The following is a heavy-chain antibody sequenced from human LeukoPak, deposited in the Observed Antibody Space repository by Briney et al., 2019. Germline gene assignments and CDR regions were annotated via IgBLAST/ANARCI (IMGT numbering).Heavy chain of an antibody. D-gene: IGHD6-6*01. CDR1: GFTFSSYS. Sequence: GGSLRLSCAASGFTFSSYSMNWVRQAPGKGLEWVSSITSSSSYIYYADSVKGRFTISRDDAKNSLYLQMNSLRAEDTAIYYCARDRLVLRPRSSSDYWGQGTLVTVSS. CDR3: ARDRLVLRPRSSSDY. CDR2: ITSSSSYI. V-gene: IGHV3-21*01. J-gene: IGHJ4*02.